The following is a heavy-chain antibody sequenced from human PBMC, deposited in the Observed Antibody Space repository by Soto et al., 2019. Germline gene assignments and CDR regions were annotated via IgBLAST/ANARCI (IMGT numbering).Heavy chain of an antibody. CDR1: GGTFSSHA. J-gene: IGHJ6*02. CDR3: ARGDDLDYYYYGMDV. Sequence: GASVKVSCKASGGTFSSHAISWVRQAPGQRFEWMGGIMPMYGTANYAQKFQGRVTITADKSTNTAYMDLTSLTSEDTAVYYCARGDDLDYYYYGMDVWGQGTTVTVSS. CDR2: IMPMYGTA. V-gene: IGHV1-69*06. D-gene: IGHD3-16*01.